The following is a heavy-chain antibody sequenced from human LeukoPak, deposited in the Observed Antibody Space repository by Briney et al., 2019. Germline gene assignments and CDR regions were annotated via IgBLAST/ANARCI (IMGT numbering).Heavy chain of an antibody. D-gene: IGHD3-22*01. Sequence: GGSLRLSCAASGFTFSSYSMNWVRQAPGKGLEWVSSISSSSSYIYYADSVKGRLTISRDNAKNSLYLQMNSLRAEDTAVYYCARDLDSSGYHDYWGQGTLVTVSS. CDR3: ARDLDSSGYHDY. CDR1: GFTFSSYS. J-gene: IGHJ4*02. CDR2: ISSSSSYI. V-gene: IGHV3-21*01.